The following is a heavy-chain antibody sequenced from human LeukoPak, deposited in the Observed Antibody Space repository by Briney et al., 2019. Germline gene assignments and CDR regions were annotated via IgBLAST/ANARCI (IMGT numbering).Heavy chain of an antibody. Sequence: PSETLSLTCAVYGGSFSGYYWSWIRQPPGKGLEWIGEINHSGSNNYNPSLKSRVNISVDTSKNQFSLKLSSVTAADTAVYYCARVSSCPSIAARHIWCRLRRSLSNWFDPWGQGTLVTVSS. D-gene: IGHD6-6*01. CDR3: ARVSSCPSIAARHIWCRLRRSLSNWFDP. J-gene: IGHJ5*02. V-gene: IGHV4-34*01. CDR2: INHSGSN. CDR1: GGSFSGYY.